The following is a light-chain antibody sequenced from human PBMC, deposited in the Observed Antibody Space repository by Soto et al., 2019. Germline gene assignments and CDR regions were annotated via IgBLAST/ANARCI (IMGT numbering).Light chain of an antibody. CDR2: AAS. V-gene: IGKV1-27*01. J-gene: IGKJ1*01. CDR3: QKYNSAPQT. CDR1: QGISNY. Sequence: DIQMTQSPSSLSASVGDRVTITCRASQGISNYLAWYQQKPGKVPKLLIYAASTLQSGVPSRFSGSESGTDFTLPITSLQHEDVAPYYCQKYNSAPQTFGQGTKVEIK.